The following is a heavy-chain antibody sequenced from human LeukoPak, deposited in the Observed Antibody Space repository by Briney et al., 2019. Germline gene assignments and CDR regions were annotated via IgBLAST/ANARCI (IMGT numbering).Heavy chain of an antibody. V-gene: IGHV4-4*07. D-gene: IGHD3-3*01. CDR1: GGSISSYY. CDR2: IYISGST. CDR3: ARGQPYDFWSGYYWYNWFDP. Sequence: SETLSLTCSVSGGSISSYYWSWIRQPAGKGLEWIGRIYISGSTNYNPSLKSRVTISVDTSKNQFSLKLTSVTAADTAVYYCARGQPYDFWSGYYWYNWFDPWGQGTLVTVSS. J-gene: IGHJ5*02.